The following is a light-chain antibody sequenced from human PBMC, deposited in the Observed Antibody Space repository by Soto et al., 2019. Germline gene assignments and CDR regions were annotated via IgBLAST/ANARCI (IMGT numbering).Light chain of an antibody. CDR1: QSVASNS. Sequence: EIVLTQSPGTLSLSPGERATLSCRASQSVASNSLAWYQQKPGQAPRLLISDASTRATGIPDRFSGSGSGTDFTLTISRLDPEDFAVYYCQHYGSSPPITFGQGTRLEIK. CDR2: DAS. J-gene: IGKJ5*01. CDR3: QHYGSSPPIT. V-gene: IGKV3-20*01.